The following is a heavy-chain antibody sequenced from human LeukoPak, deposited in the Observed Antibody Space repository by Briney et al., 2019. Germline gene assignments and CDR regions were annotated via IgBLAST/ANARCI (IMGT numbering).Heavy chain of an antibody. D-gene: IGHD3-22*01. CDR1: GYTFSDYC. V-gene: IGHV1-2*02. CDR3: AAQVSYDLIQLDY. Sequence: ASVKVSCKASGYTFSDYCMLWVRQAPGQGLEWMGWVNLNRGGTNYAQEFQGRVNNIRDTSISTGYIEASRLRCDDTAVDYWAAQVSYDLIQLDYWGQGTLVTVSS. J-gene: IGHJ4*02. CDR2: VNLNRGGT.